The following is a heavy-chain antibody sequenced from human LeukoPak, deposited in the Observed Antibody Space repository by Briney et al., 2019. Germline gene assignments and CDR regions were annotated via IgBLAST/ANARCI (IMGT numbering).Heavy chain of an antibody. CDR3: ASQTTYCDYVLDP. D-gene: IGHD3-16*01. CDR1: GGTFSSYA. V-gene: IGHV1-69*05. Sequence: SVKVSCKASGGTFSSYAISWVRQAPGQGLEWMGGIIPIFGTANYAQKFQGRVTITTDESTSTAYMELSSLRSEDTAVYYCASQTTYCDYVLDPWGQGTLVTVSS. CDR2: IIPIFGTA. J-gene: IGHJ5*02.